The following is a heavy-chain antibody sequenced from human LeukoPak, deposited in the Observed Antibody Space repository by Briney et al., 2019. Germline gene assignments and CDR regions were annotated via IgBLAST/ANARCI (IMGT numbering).Heavy chain of an antibody. CDR2: ISYDGSNK. CDR1: GFTFSSYG. CDR3: SQGYDSTGWYPEY. J-gene: IGHJ4*02. Sequence: GGSLRLSCAASGFTFSSYGMYWVRQAPGKGLEWVALISYDGSNKYYADSVMGRFTISRDNSKNTLYLQMNSLSAEDTAVYYCSQGYDSTGWYPEYWGQGTLVTVSS. V-gene: IGHV3-30*18. D-gene: IGHD6-19*01.